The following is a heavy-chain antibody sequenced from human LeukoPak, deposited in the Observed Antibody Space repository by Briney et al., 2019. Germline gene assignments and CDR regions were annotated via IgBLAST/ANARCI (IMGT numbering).Heavy chain of an antibody. CDR3: ARESTYYYGSGRDYFDY. CDR2: IYYSGNT. V-gene: IGHV4-59*01. Sequence: ETLSLTCTVSGDSIRSYYWSWIRQPPGKGLEWIGYIYYSGNTNYNPSLKSRVTISVDTSKNQFSLKLSSVTAADTAVYYCARESTYYYGSGRDYFDYWGQGTLVTVSS. J-gene: IGHJ4*02. D-gene: IGHD3-10*01. CDR1: GDSIRSYY.